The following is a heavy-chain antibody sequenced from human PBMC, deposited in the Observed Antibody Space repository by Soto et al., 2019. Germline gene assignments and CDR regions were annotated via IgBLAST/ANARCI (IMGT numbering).Heavy chain of an antibody. CDR2: ISSISSTI. Sequence: EVQLVESGGGLVQPGGSLRLSCAASGFTFSSYSMNWVRQAPGKGLEWVSYISSISSTIYYADSVKGRFTISRDNAKNSLYLQMNSLRAEDTAVYYCARDLYSSGWYDIWGQGTMVTVSS. D-gene: IGHD6-19*01. CDR3: ARDLYSSGWYDI. J-gene: IGHJ3*02. V-gene: IGHV3-48*01. CDR1: GFTFSSYS.